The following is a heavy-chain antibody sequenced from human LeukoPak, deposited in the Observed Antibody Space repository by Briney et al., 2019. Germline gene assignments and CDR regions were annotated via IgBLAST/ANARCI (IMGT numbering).Heavy chain of an antibody. CDR2: IYYSGST. CDR3: ARGYNWFDP. V-gene: IGHV4-61*01. Sequence: SETLSLTCTVSGYSISSGYYWGRIRQPPGKGLEWIGYIYYSGSTNYNPSLKSRVTISVDTSKNQFSLKLSSVTAADTAVYYCARGYNWFDPWGQGTLVTVSS. CDR1: GYSISSGYY. J-gene: IGHJ5*02.